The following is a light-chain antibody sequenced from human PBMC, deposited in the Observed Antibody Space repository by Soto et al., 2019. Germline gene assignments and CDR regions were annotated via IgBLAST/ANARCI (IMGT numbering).Light chain of an antibody. CDR3: SSYTSNSTLYV. CDR2: DVS. Sequence: QSALTQPASVSGSPGQSITISCNGTSSDVGGYNYVSWYQQRSGKAPKLPIYDVSNRPAGGSHRFSGSKSDTTASLTSSGREAEDESDYYCSSYTSNSTLYVFGTGTKLTV. CDR1: SSDVGGYNY. V-gene: IGLV2-14*01. J-gene: IGLJ1*01.